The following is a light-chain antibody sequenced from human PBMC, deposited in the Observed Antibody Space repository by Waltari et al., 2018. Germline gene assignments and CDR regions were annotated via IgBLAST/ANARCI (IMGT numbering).Light chain of an antibody. CDR2: HAS. CDR3: QHYVTLPVT. Sequence: DIVLTQSPGTLYLSPGERATLSCRASQSLSIYLAWYQQKPGQAPRLLIYHASSRAAGIPDRFSGSGSGTDFSLTISRLEPEDFAVYYCQHYVTLPVTFGQGTKVEIK. J-gene: IGKJ1*01. CDR1: QSLSIY. V-gene: IGKV3-20*01.